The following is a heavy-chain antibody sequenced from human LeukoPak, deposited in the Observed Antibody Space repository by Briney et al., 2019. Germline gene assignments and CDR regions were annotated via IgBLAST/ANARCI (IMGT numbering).Heavy chain of an antibody. CDR1: GFTFSSYA. CDR2: ISGSGGST. CDR3: AKDWEQWLIQGFDY. D-gene: IGHD6-19*01. V-gene: IGHV3-23*01. J-gene: IGHJ4*02. Sequence: PGGSPRLSCAASGFTFSSYAMSWVRQAPGKGLEWVSAISGSGGSTYYADSVKGRFTISRDNSKNTLYLQMNSLRAEDTAVYYCAKDWEQWLIQGFDYWGQGTLVTVSS.